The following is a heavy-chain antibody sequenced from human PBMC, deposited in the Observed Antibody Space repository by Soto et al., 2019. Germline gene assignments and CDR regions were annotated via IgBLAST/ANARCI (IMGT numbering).Heavy chain of an antibody. CDR1: GGSISSGGYY. J-gene: IGHJ4*02. D-gene: IGHD6-13*01. CDR3: ARAGYSSSWTTYYFDY. V-gene: IGHV4-61*08. Sequence: SETLSLTCTVSGGSISSGGYYWSWIRQPPGKGLEWIGYIYYSGSTNYNPSLKSRVTISVDTSKNQFSLKLNSVTAADTAVYYCARAGYSSSWTTYYFDYWGQGTLVTVSS. CDR2: IYYSGST.